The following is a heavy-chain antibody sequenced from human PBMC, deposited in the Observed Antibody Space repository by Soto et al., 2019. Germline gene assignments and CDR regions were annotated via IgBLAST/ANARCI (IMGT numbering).Heavy chain of an antibody. V-gene: IGHV4-34*01. CDR1: GGSVSSGSYY. J-gene: IGHJ3*02. Sequence: QVQLQQWGAGLLKPSETLSLTCAVYGGSVSSGSYYWSWIRQPPGKGLEWIGEMSHSGGSHFNPSLKSRVTISVDTSKNPFPLKMSSVTAADTDLYYCARVARGTATTVVDAFDIWGPGTMVTVSS. D-gene: IGHD1-1*01. CDR2: MSHSGGS. CDR3: ARVARGTATTVVDAFDI.